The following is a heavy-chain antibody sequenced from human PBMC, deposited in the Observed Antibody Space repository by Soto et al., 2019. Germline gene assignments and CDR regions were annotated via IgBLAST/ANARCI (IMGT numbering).Heavy chain of an antibody. Sequence: EVQLVESGGGLVRPGTSLRLSCAASGFTFSGHWMHWVRQAPGKGLVWVSRFKDDGSSASYAESVKGRFTISRDSAKNTLYLQMDSLRVEDMAVYDCAKSDWFDPWGQGTLVTVTS. CDR2: FKDDGSSA. J-gene: IGHJ5*02. CDR3: AKSDWFDP. CDR1: GFTFSGHW. V-gene: IGHV3-74*01.